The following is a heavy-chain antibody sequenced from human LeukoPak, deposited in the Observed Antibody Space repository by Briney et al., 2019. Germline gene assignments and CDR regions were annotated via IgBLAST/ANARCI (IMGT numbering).Heavy chain of an antibody. CDR3: IAEPKVDH. CDR2: IKPKTDGGTT. J-gene: IGHJ4*02. V-gene: IGHV3-15*01. CDR1: GFTFNNAW. Sequence: GGSLRLSCAASGFTFNNAWMSWVRQAPGKGLEWVGRIKPKTDGGTTDYAAPVKGRFTISRDDSKTTLYLQMNSLKTEDTAVYYCIAEPKVDHWGQGTLVTVSS.